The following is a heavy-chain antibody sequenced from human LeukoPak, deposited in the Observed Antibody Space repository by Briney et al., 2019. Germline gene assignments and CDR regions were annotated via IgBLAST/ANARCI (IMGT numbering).Heavy chain of an antibody. J-gene: IGHJ4*02. CDR3: VRSLRSADF. Sequence: HAGGSLRLSCEASGFTFSNYWMHWVRQPPGKGLTWVSQISTDGSQTFYADSVKGRFTISRDNAQNTLFLQMDSLRPEDTAVYYCVRSLRSADFWGQGTLVTVSS. CDR2: ISTDGSQT. V-gene: IGHV3-74*01. CDR1: GFTFSNYW.